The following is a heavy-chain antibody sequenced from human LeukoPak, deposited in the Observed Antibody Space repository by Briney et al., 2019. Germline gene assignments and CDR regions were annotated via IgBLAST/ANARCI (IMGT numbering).Heavy chain of an antibody. J-gene: IGHJ6*02. CDR1: GGSISPHY. V-gene: IGHV4-59*11. D-gene: IGHD2-8*02. Sequence: SETLSLTCTVSGGSISPHYWSWIRQPPGEGLEWIGYIYNSGSTNYNPSLKSRVTMSVDTSKNQFSLSLSSVTAADMAVYYCARGTARVNYGLDVWGQGTTVTVSS. CDR3: ARGTARVNYGLDV. CDR2: IYNSGST.